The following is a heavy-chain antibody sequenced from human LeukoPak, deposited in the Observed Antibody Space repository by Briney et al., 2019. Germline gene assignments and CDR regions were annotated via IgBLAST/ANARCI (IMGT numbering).Heavy chain of an antibody. CDR1: GFTFNHFW. CDR3: AREDGYCSGGNCYSYFDS. J-gene: IGHJ4*02. Sequence: GGSLRLSCAASGFTFNHFWMSWVRQAPGKGLEWVAYIKKTGSETYYVDSVKGRFTITRDNTRNSLFLQMYSLRAEDTAVYFCAREDGYCSGGNCYSYFDSWGQGTLVTVSS. CDR2: IKKTGSET. V-gene: IGHV3-7*01. D-gene: IGHD2-15*01.